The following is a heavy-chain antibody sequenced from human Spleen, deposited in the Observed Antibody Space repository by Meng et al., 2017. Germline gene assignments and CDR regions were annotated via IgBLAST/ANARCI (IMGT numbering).Heavy chain of an antibody. Sequence: GGSLRLSCAASGFTFSSYAMHWVRQAPGKGLEWVAVISYDGSNIYYADSVKGRFTISRDNSKNTLYLQMNSLRAEDTAVYYCARALATTVTTDYYYGMDVWGQGTTVTVSS. CDR1: GFTFSSYA. D-gene: IGHD4-17*01. CDR2: ISYDGSNI. CDR3: ARALATTVTTDYYYGMDV. J-gene: IGHJ6*02. V-gene: IGHV3-30*01.